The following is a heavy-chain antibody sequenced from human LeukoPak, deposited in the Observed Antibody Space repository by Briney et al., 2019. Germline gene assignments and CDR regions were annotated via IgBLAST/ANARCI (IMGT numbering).Heavy chain of an antibody. V-gene: IGHV3-23*01. D-gene: IGHD5-18*01. J-gene: IGHJ3*02. CDR3: AKCESNYGNDALDI. Sequence: GGSLRLSCAASGFTFSNYAMNWVRQAPGKGPEWVSYIRGGGAVTHYAESVKDRFTISRDNFNNILYLQMSSLRAEDTAVYYCAKCESNYGNDALDIWGQGTMVTVSS. CDR1: GFTFSNYA. CDR2: IRGGGAVT.